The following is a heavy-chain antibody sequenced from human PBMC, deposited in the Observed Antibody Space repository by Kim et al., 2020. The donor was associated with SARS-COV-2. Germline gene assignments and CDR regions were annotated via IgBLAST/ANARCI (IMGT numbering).Heavy chain of an antibody. D-gene: IGHD1-1*01. J-gene: IGHJ1*01. V-gene: IGHV1-69*01. CDR3: ATFVGNDAYFQN. Sequence: NYAQKFKGIVTITADEATSTAYMEMTSLTSDDTAIYYCATFVGNDAYFQNWGQGTLVTVSS.